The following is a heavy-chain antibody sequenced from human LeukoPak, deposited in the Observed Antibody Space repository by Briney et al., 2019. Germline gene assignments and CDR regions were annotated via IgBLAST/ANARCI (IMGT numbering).Heavy chain of an antibody. Sequence: SVKVSCKASGGTFSSYAISWVRQAPGQGLEWMGGIIPIFGTANYAQKFQGRVTITADESTSTAYMELSSLRSEDTAVYYCARVLGRGPYCGMDVWGQGTTVTVSS. D-gene: IGHD2-15*01. V-gene: IGHV1-69*13. CDR3: ARVLGRGPYCGMDV. CDR1: GGTFSSYA. CDR2: IIPIFGTA. J-gene: IGHJ6*02.